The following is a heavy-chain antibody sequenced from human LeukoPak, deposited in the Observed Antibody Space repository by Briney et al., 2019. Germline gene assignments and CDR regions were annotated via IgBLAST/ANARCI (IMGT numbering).Heavy chain of an antibody. CDR1: GFTFSIHA. CDR3: AKDYYDSRNYFDY. Sequence: GGSLRLSCAASGFTFSIHAMSWVRQAPGKGLEWVSTISGSGGSTNYADSVKGRFTISRDNSKNTLYLQMNSLRAEDTAVYYCAKDYYDSRNYFDYWGQGTLVTDSS. D-gene: IGHD3-22*01. J-gene: IGHJ4*02. CDR2: ISGSGGST. V-gene: IGHV3-23*01.